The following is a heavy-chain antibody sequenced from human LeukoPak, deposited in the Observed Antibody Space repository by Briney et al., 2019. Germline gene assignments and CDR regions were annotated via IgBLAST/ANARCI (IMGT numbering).Heavy chain of an antibody. V-gene: IGHV3-33*01. J-gene: IGHJ4*02. CDR3: TADGCGGTCYFDR. Sequence: PGGSLRLSCAASGLTFSSHGMHWVRQAPGKGLEWVALIWYDGSDKYYADSVRGRFTITRDNAKNMLYLQMNSLGVEDTAVYYCTADGCGGTCYFDRWGQGALVTVSS. D-gene: IGHD2-15*01. CDR2: IWYDGSDK. CDR1: GLTFSSHG.